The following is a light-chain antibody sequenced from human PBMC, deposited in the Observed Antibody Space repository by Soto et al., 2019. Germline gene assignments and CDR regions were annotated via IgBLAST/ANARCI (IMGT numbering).Light chain of an antibody. V-gene: IGLV2-14*01. CDR2: DVS. Sequence: QSVLTQPASVSGSPGQSITISCTGTSSDVGAYNYVSWYQQYPGKAPKLMIYDVSNRPSGVSNRFSGSKSGNTASLTISGLQADDEADYYCSSYTSSSTEVIGTGTRSPS. CDR3: SSYTSSSTEV. J-gene: IGLJ1*01. CDR1: SSDVGAYNY.